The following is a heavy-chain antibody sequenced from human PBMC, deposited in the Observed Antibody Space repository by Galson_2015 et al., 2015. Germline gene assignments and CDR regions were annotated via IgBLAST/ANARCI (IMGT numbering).Heavy chain of an antibody. CDR3: ASSDPVWGDAFDI. D-gene: IGHD3-16*01. CDR2: ISGSGGST. J-gene: IGHJ3*02. CDR1: GFTFSSYA. V-gene: IGHV3-23*01. Sequence: SLRLSCAASGFTFSSYAMSWVRQAPGKGLEWVSAISGSGGSTYYADSVKGRFTISRDNSKNTLYLQMNSLRAEDTAVYYCASSDPVWGDAFDIWGQGTMVTVSS.